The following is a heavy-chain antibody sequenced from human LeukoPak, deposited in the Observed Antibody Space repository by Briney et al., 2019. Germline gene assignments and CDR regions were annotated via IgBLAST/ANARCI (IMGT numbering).Heavy chain of an antibody. Sequence: GGSLRLSCAASGFTFRNAWMSWVRQAPGKGLEWVGRIKSKTDGGTTDYAAPVKGRFTLSRDDSENTLYLQMNSLKTEDTAFYYCARARDYGSGKANAFDIWGQGTMVTVSS. CDR2: IKSKTDGGTT. V-gene: IGHV3-15*01. CDR3: ARARDYGSGKANAFDI. CDR1: GFTFRNAW. D-gene: IGHD3-10*01. J-gene: IGHJ3*02.